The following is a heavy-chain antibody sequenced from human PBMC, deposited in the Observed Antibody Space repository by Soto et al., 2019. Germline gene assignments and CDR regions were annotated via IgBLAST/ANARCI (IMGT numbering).Heavy chain of an antibody. D-gene: IGHD3-16*01. CDR2: IYHSGSS. CDR3: ARSVGGYYFDN. J-gene: IGHJ4*02. Sequence: SETLSLTCAVSGGSISSSNWWSWVRQPPGKGLEWIGEIYHSGSSNYNPSLKSRVTISVDKSKNQFSLKLSSVTAADTAVYYSARSVGGYYFDNWGQGPLVTVSS. V-gene: IGHV4-4*02. CDR1: GGSISSSNW.